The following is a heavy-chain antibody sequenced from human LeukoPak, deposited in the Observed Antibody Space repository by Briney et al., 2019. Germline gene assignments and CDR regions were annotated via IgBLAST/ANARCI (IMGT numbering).Heavy chain of an antibody. CDR2: IYYSGST. CDR1: GGSISSSSYY. D-gene: IGHD3-10*01. Sequence: PSETLSLTCTVSGGSISSSSYYWGWIRQPPGKGLEWIGNIYYSGSTNYNPSLKSRVTISVDTSENQFSLKLSSVTAADTAVYYCARGFRGPNFDYWGQGTLVTVSS. J-gene: IGHJ4*02. V-gene: IGHV4-39*07. CDR3: ARGFRGPNFDY.